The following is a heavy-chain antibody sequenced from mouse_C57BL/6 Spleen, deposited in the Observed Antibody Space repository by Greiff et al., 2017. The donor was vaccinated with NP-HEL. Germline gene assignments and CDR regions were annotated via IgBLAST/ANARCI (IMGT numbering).Heavy chain of an antibody. D-gene: IGHD1-1*02. CDR2: IHPNSGST. J-gene: IGHJ3*01. CDR3: ARECLYGLFAY. V-gene: IGHV1-64*01. Sequence: QVQLQQPGAELVKPGASVKLSCKASGYTFTSYWMHWVKQRPGQGLEWIGMIHPNSGSTNYNEKFKSKATLTVDKSSSTAYMQLSSLTSEDSAVYYCARECLYGLFAYWGQGTLVTVSA. CDR1: GYTFTSYW.